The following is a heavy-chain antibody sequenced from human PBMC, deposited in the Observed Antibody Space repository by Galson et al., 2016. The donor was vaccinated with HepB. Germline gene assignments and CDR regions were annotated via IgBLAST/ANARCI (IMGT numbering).Heavy chain of an antibody. CDR3: TKKGDSNGHLLSPFDS. D-gene: IGHD2-8*01. CDR2: ISGKGST. J-gene: IGHJ4*02. V-gene: IGHV3-23*01. Sequence: SLRLSCAASGFTFSNYAMAWVRQAPGKGLEWLSLISGKGSTSCADSVKGRFTISKDNSKNTLFLEMNSVRVQDTAVYYCTKKGDSNGHLLSPFDSWGQGTLVSVSS. CDR1: GFTFSNYA.